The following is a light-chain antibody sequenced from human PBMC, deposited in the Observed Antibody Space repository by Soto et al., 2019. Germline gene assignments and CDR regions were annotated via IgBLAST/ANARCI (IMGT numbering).Light chain of an antibody. CDR2: GAS. CDR3: QQYGSSPLIS. V-gene: IGKV3-20*01. CDR1: QTVSTTY. J-gene: IGKJ5*01. Sequence: PGESATLSCMASQTVSTTYLTWYQQKPGQAPRLLIFGASKRATGIPDRFSGSGSGRDFTLTISGLEPEDFAVYYCQQYGSSPLISFGQGTRLETK.